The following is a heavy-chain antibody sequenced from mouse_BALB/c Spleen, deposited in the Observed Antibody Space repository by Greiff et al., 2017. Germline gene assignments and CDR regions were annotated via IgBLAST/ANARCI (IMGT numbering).Heavy chain of an antibody. CDR2: INPSTGGT. J-gene: IGHJ3*01. CDR3: ARGGYDVVAY. Sequence: VQLQQSGPELVKTGASVKISCKASGYSFTDYYMHWVKQSPEKSFEWIGEINPSTGGTSYNQKFKGKATLTVDKSSSTAYMQLKSLTSEDSAVYYCARGGYDVVAYWGQGTLVTVSA. CDR1: GYSFTDYY. V-gene: IGHV1-42*01. D-gene: IGHD2-2*01.